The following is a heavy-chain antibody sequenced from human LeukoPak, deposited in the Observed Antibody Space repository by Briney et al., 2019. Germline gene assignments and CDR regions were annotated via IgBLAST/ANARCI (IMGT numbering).Heavy chain of an antibody. J-gene: IGHJ4*02. CDR3: AREYYDSSGYYPLDY. Sequence: GGSLRLSCVASGFTFSSYAMHWVRQAPGKGLEWAALISYDGSNKYYADSVKGRFTISRDNSKNTLYLQMNSLRAEDTAVYYCAREYYDSSGYYPLDYWGQGTLVTVSS. V-gene: IGHV3-30-3*01. D-gene: IGHD3-22*01. CDR1: GFTFSSYA. CDR2: ISYDGSNK.